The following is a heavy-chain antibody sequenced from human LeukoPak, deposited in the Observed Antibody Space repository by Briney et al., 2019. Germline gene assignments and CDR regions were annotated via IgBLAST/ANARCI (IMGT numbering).Heavy chain of an antibody. J-gene: IGHJ6*04. CDR3: ARVNQVVPAMDV. CDR1: GGSISSGGYY. V-gene: IGHV4-30-2*01. D-gene: IGHD2-2*01. Sequence: SETLSLTCTVSGGSISSGGYYWSWIRQPPGKGLEWIGYIYHSRSTYYNPSLKSRVTISVDRSKNQFSLKLSSVTAADTAVYYCARVNQVVPAMDVWGKGTTVTVSS. CDR2: IYHSRST.